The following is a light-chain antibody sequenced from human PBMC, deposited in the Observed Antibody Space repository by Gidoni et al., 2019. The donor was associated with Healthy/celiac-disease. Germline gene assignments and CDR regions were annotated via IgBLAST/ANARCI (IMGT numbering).Light chain of an antibody. CDR1: QGISNY. J-gene: IGKJ4*01. V-gene: IGKV1-27*01. CDR3: QKYNSAPRT. Sequence: DIQMTQSPSSLSASVGDRVTITCRASQGISNYLAWYQQKPGKVPSRFSGSGSGTDFTLTISSLQPEDVATYYCQKYNSAPRTFGGGTKVEIK.